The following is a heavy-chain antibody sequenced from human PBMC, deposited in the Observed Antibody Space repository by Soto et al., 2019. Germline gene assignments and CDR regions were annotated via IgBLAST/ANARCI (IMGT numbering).Heavy chain of an antibody. Sequence: SETLSLTCTVSGGSISSYYWSWIRQPPGKGLEWIGYIYYSGSTNYNPSLKSRVTISVDTSKNQFSLKLSSVTAADTAVYYCARHYPDYGDYLGAFDIWGQGTMVTVSS. CDR3: ARHYPDYGDYLGAFDI. CDR2: IYYSGST. J-gene: IGHJ3*02. D-gene: IGHD4-17*01. CDR1: GGSISSYY. V-gene: IGHV4-59*08.